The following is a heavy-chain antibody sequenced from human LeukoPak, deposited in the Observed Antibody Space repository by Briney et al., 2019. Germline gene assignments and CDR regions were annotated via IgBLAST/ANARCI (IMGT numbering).Heavy chain of an antibody. CDR2: IYYSGST. CDR1: GGSISSYY. V-gene: IGHV4-39*01. J-gene: IGHJ6*02. CDR3: ASHAPGITIFGVVVAGYYYGMDV. D-gene: IGHD3-3*01. Sequence: SETLSLTCTVSGGSISSYYWGWIRQPPGKGLEWIGTIYYSGSTYYNPSPKSRVTISVDTSKNQFSLKLSSVTAADTAVYYCASHAPGITIFGVVVAGYYYGMDVWGQGTTVTVSS.